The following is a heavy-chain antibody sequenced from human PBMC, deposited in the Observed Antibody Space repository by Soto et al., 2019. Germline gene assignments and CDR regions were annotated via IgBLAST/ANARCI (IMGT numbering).Heavy chain of an antibody. CDR3: ARDFRYSYGYTFYYYYYGMDV. J-gene: IGHJ6*02. CDR2: ISYDGSNK. Sequence: GGSLRLSCAASGFTFSSYAMHWVRQAPGKGLEWVAVISYDGSNKYYADSVKGRFTISRDNSKNTLYLQMNSLRAEDTAVYYCARDFRYSYGYTFYYYYYGMDVWGQGTTVTV. V-gene: IGHV3-30-3*01. CDR1: GFTFSSYA. D-gene: IGHD5-18*01.